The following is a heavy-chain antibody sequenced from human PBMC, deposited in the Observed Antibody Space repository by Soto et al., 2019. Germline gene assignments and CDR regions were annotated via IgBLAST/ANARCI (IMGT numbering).Heavy chain of an antibody. Sequence: PGGSLRLSCAASGFTFSNYWMHWVRQTPGEGLVWVSRINSDGSSTSYADSVKGRFTISRDNAKNTLYLQMNSLRAEDTAVYYCAREIFYWGQGTLVTVSS. D-gene: IGHD2-15*01. J-gene: IGHJ4*02. CDR3: AREIFY. CDR2: INSDGSST. CDR1: GFTFSNYW. V-gene: IGHV3-74*01.